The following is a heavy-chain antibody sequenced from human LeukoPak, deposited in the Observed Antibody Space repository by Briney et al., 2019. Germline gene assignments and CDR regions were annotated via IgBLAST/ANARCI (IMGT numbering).Heavy chain of an antibody. J-gene: IGHJ4*02. D-gene: IGHD1-26*01. V-gene: IGHV3-74*01. CDR3: ATEGSGGTDY. Sequence: GGSLRLSCAASGFTFSNYWMHWVRQAPGKGLVWVSRIDSDGSTTTYADSVKGRFTISRDNAKNTLYLQMNSLTAEDTAVYYCATEGSGGTDYWGQGTLVTVSS. CDR1: GFTFSNYW. CDR2: IDSDGSTT.